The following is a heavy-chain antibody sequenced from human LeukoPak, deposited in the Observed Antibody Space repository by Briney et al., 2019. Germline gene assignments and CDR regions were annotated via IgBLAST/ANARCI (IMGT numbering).Heavy chain of an antibody. CDR3: ARDRVAQQLVPRGDDAFDI. D-gene: IGHD6-13*01. J-gene: IGHJ3*02. CDR2: IFGYNGKT. CDR1: AYTFSSYG. Sequence: ASVTVSRKASAYTFSSYGISWVRQAPGQGREWTGWIFGYNGKTNYAKKLQGRVTMPTDTSTSAAFMELRSLRSDDTAVYYCARDRVAQQLVPRGDDAFDIWGQGTMVTVSS. V-gene: IGHV1-18*01.